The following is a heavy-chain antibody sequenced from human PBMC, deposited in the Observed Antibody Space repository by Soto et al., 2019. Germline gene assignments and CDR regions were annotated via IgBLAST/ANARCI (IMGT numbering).Heavy chain of an antibody. V-gene: IGHV1-18*01. D-gene: IGHD4-4*01. CDR1: GYTFTTYS. CDR2: ISAYNGNT. J-gene: IGHJ4*02. Sequence: QVQLVQSGAEVKEPGASVKVSCKTSGYTFTTYSISWVRQAPGQGLEWMGWISAYNGNTNYAQKFQGRVTMTTDTSATTAHMELRSLRSDDTAVFYCARAHRPTTVTQYYFDYWGQGTLVTVSS. CDR3: ARAHRPTTVTQYYFDY.